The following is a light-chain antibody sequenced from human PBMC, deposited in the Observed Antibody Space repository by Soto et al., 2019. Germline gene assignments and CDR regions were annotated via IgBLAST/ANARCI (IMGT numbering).Light chain of an antibody. Sequence: QSALTQPPSASGSPGQSVTISCTGTSSDVAGYNYVSWYQQHPGKAPKLMIYEVSKRRSGVPDRFSGSKSGNTASLTVSGLQAEDEADYYCSSYAGNNNLVFGGGTKLTVL. CDR1: SSDVAGYNY. V-gene: IGLV2-8*01. CDR3: SSYAGNNNLV. J-gene: IGLJ2*01. CDR2: EVS.